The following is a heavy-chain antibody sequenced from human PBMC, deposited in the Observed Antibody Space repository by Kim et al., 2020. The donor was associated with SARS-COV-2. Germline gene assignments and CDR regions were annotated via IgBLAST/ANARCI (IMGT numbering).Heavy chain of an antibody. D-gene: IGHD2-15*01. CDR3: ARGGSVIYYYGMDV. Sequence: ASVKVSCKASGYTFTSYAMHWVRQAPGQRLEWMGWINAGNGNTKYSQKFQGRVTITRDTSASTAYMELSSLRSEDTAVYYCARGGSVIYYYGMDVWGQGTTVTVSS. V-gene: IGHV1-3*01. CDR2: INAGNGNT. J-gene: IGHJ6*02. CDR1: GYTFTSYA.